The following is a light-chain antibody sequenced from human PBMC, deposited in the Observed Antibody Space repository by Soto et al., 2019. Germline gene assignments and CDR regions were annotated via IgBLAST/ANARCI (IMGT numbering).Light chain of an antibody. CDR1: QSLSSN. CDR3: QLSKILPLT. CDR2: GAS. V-gene: IGKV3-15*01. Sequence: DIRMTQTPATLSVSTRDRATLSCRASQSLSSNLALYQQKPGQAPRLLIYGASTRATGIPASFSGSGSGTEFTLTISSLQSEDFTVYYCQLSKILPLTFCGGT. J-gene: IGKJ4*01.